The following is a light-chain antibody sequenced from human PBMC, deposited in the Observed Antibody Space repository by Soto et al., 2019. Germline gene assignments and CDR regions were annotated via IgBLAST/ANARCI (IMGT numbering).Light chain of an antibody. CDR2: GAF. Sequence: EIVMTQSPATLSVSPGETATLSCRASQSVSYNLAWYQQKPGQGPRLVIYGAFSRATGIPARFSGSGSGTAFTLTLSRLQSEDFAVYYCQQYKNWPPLTFGGGTKVAIK. CDR3: QQYKNWPPLT. V-gene: IGKV3-15*01. J-gene: IGKJ4*01. CDR1: QSVSYN.